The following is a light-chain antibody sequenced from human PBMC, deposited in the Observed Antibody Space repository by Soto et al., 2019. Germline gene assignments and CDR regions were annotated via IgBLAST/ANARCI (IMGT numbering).Light chain of an antibody. CDR2: ATS. Sequence: DTQMTQSPSSLSASVGDRISITCRASQAVSTYLNWYQQKPGKAPTLLISATSTLHSGVPSRFSGSGSGTEFTLTISSLQPEDFATYYCLQYYSFPRAFGQGTKVDIK. CDR1: QAVSTY. V-gene: IGKV1-17*01. J-gene: IGKJ1*01. CDR3: LQYYSFPRA.